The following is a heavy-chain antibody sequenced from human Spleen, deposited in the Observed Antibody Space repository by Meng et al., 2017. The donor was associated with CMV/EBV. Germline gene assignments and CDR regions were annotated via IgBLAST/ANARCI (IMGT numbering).Heavy chain of an antibody. V-gene: IGHV4-34*01. J-gene: IGHJ6*02. Sequence: SETLSLTCAVYGGSFSGYYWTWIRQPPGKGLEWIGEINHSGSTYYNPSLKSRVTISVDTSKNQFSLKLSSVTAADTAVYYCARGRVVVVVAATIYYYYGMDVWGQGTTVTVSS. CDR3: ARGRVVVVVAATIYYYYGMDV. CDR1: GGSFSGYY. CDR2: INHSGST. D-gene: IGHD2-15*01.